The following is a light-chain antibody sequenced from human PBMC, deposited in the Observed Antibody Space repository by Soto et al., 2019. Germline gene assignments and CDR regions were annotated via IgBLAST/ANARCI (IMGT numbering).Light chain of an antibody. CDR3: QQYDNLPLT. CDR2: DAS. V-gene: IGKV1-33*01. CDR1: QENCNY. Sequence: DIPVAQVPFPLAAFGGPKVHLNCQAGQENCNYFKWDQHQPGKSPNLLIYDASNLETGVPSRFSGSGSGTDFTFTISSLQPEDIATYYCQQYDNLPLTFGPGTKVDIK. J-gene: IGKJ3*01.